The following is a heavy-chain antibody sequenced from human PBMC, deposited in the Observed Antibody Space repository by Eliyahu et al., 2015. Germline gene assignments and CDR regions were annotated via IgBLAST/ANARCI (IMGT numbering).Heavy chain of an antibody. CDR1: GFTFRRYA. J-gene: IGHJ2*01. CDR3: ARDYGDYDLGGYFDL. Sequence: QVQLVESGGGVVQPGRSLXLSCAASGFTFRRYAMPWVRQAPGKGLEWVAVISYDGSNKYYADSVKGRFTISRDNSKNTLYLQMNSLRAEDTAVYYCARDYGDYDLGGYFDLWGRGTLVTVSS. CDR2: ISYDGSNK. D-gene: IGHD4-17*01. V-gene: IGHV3-30*01.